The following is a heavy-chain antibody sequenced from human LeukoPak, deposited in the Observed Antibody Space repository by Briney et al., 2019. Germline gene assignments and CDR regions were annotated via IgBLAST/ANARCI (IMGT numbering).Heavy chain of an antibody. D-gene: IGHD1-26*01. J-gene: IGHJ4*02. Sequence: GGSLRLSCAASGFTSKNYAMTWVRQAPGKGLEWVSVIDSNGGGAHYADSVKGRFTMSRDNSKNTLYLQINSLRAEDTAVYYCAKYMSSGSRNFDYWGQGTLVTVSS. CDR2: IDSNGGGA. CDR3: AKYMSSGSRNFDY. V-gene: IGHV3-23*01. CDR1: GFTSKNYA.